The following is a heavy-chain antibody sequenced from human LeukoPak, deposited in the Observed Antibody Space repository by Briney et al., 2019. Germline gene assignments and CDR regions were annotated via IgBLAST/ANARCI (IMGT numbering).Heavy chain of an antibody. CDR2: IWYDGSNK. D-gene: IGHD3-9*01. CDR1: GFPFSSYG. J-gene: IGHJ4*02. CDR3: AKGSHYDILTGYSPGDY. V-gene: IGHV3-33*06. Sequence: PGRSLRLSCAASGFPFSSYGMHWVRQAPGKGLEWVAVIWYDGSNKYYADSVKGRFTISRDNSKNTLYLQMNSLRAEDTAVYYCAKGSHYDILTGYSPGDYWGQGTLVTVSS.